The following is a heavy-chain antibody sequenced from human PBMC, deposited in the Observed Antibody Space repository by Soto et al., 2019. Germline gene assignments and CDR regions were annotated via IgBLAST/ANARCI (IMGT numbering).Heavy chain of an antibody. CDR1: GGSISSYY. V-gene: IGHV4-59*01. Sequence: VQLQESGPGLVKPSETLSLTCTVSGGSISSYYWSWIRQPPGKGLEWIGYIYYSGSTNYNPSLKSRVTISVDTSKNQFSLKLSSVTAADTAVYYCARWISGYYSDYWGQGTLVTVSS. J-gene: IGHJ4*02. CDR2: IYYSGST. D-gene: IGHD3-22*01. CDR3: ARWISGYYSDY.